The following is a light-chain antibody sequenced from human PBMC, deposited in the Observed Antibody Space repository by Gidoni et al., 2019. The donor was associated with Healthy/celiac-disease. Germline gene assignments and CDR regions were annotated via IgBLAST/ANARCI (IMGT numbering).Light chain of an antibody. J-gene: IGKJ2*01. CDR2: GAS. CDR1: QSVSSSY. CDR3: QQYGSSPYT. V-gene: IGKV3-20*01. Sequence: QSPGTLSLSPGERATLSCRASQSVSSSYLAWYQQKPGQAPRLLIYGASSRATGIPDRFSGSGSGTDFTLTISRLEPEDFAVYYCQQYGSSPYTFGQXTKLEIK.